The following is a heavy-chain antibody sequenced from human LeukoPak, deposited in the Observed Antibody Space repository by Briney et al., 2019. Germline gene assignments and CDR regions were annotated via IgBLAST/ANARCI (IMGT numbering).Heavy chain of an antibody. Sequence: PSETLSLTCTVSGGSISSYYWSWIRQPAGKGLEWIGRIYTSGSTNYNPSLKSRVTMSVDTSKNQFSLKLSSVTAADTAVYYCARDREYQLLRYYYYYYMDVWGKGTTVTVSS. J-gene: IGHJ6*03. V-gene: IGHV4-4*07. D-gene: IGHD2-2*01. CDR1: GGSISSYY. CDR2: IYTSGST. CDR3: ARDREYQLLRYYYYYYMDV.